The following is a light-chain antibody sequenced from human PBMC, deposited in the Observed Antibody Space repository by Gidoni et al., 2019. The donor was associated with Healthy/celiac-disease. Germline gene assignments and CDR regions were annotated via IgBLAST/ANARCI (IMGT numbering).Light chain of an antibody. Sequence: AIRMTQSPSSFSASTGDRVTITCRASQGISSYLALYQQKPGKAPKLLIYAASTLQSGVPSRFSGSGSGTDFTLTISCLQSEDFATYDCQQYYSYPPTFGPGTKVDIK. CDR2: AAS. CDR3: QQYYSYPPT. CDR1: QGISSY. V-gene: IGKV1-8*01. J-gene: IGKJ3*01.